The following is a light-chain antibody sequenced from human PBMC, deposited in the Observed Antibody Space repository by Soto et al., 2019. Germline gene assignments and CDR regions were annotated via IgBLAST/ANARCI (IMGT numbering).Light chain of an antibody. Sequence: DIPLAQSPSTLSASVGDRITITCRATQSINWLAWYQQKPGKAPKLLIFDASRLESGVTSRFSGSGSGTEFTLTIRSLQPEDFGTYYCQLYDTYSPMWTFGQGTKVDVK. J-gene: IGKJ1*01. V-gene: IGKV1-5*03. CDR2: DAS. CDR3: QLYDTYSPMWT. CDR1: QSINW.